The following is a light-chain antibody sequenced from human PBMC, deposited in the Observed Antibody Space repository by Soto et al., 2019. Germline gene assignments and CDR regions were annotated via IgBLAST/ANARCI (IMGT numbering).Light chain of an antibody. CDR1: QSVANNS. CDR2: DAS. J-gene: IGKJ4*01. CDR3: EQYGSTPLT. V-gene: IGKV3-20*01. Sequence: EIVLTKSPGTLSLSPGERATLSCRASQSVANNSLAWYQQKPGQAPRFLIYDASSRATGIPDRFSGSGSGTDFTLTISRLEPEDFAVYYCEQYGSTPLTFGGGTKVEIK.